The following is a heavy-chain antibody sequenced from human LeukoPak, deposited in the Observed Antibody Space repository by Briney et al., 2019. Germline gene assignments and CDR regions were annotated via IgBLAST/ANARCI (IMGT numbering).Heavy chain of an antibody. CDR1: GFSFSSYT. Sequence: GGSLRLSCAASGFSFSSYTMNWVRQAPGKGLEWVSSISTSSSYMYYADSVKGRFTISRDNAKNSLYLQMNSLRAEDTALYYCARDGDTVLTRGYYYYMDVWGKGTTVTVSS. CDR2: ISTSSSYM. D-gene: IGHD4-23*01. CDR3: ARDGDTVLTRGYYYYMDV. J-gene: IGHJ6*03. V-gene: IGHV3-21*01.